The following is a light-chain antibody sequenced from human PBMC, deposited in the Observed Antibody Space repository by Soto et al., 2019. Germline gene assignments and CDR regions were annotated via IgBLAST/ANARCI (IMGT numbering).Light chain of an antibody. V-gene: IGKV4-1*01. Sequence: DIVMTQSPDSLAVSLGDRATINCKSSQSVLYSSNNKNYLAWYQQKPGQPPKLLIYWASTRESGVPDRFSGSGSGTDFTLTISSLQAEDVAVYYCQQYYSTPLTFGQGTRLEI. J-gene: IGKJ5*01. CDR1: QSVLYSSNNKNY. CDR2: WAS. CDR3: QQYYSTPLT.